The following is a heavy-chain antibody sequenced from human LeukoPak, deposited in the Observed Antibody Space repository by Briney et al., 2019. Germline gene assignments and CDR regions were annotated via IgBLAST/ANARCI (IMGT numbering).Heavy chain of an antibody. J-gene: IGHJ4*02. CDR3: ARDRRGFIVVVPAALRY. V-gene: IGHV3-7*01. D-gene: IGHD2-2*01. CDR1: GFNFNTFW. Sequence: GGSLRLSCAASGFNFNTFWMTWVRQAPGKGLEWVANIKEDGSEEYYVDSVKGRFTISRDNAKNSLYLQMNSLRAEDTAVYYCARDRRGFIVVVPAALRYWGQGTLVTVSS. CDR2: IKEDGSEE.